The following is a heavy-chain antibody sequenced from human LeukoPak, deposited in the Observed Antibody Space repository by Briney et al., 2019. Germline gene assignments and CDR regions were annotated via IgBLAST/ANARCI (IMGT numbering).Heavy chain of an antibody. D-gene: IGHD2-15*01. CDR1: GFTLSSYG. J-gene: IGHJ5*02. V-gene: IGHV3-30*02. CDR3: ARHSHVAVVPAPGFDP. CDR2: ICNDRSHK. Sequence: PGGSLRLSCAASGFTLSSYGMHWVRQAPGKGVEGVGFICNDRSHKYYAYFVKGRFTISRDNSKNPLYLQINSLSDDDTAVYYCARHSHVAVVPAPGFDPWGQGTLVTVSS.